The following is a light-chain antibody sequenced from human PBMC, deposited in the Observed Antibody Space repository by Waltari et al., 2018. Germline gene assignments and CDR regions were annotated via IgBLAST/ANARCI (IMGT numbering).Light chain of an antibody. CDR2: DVS. CDR1: SSDVGGYNY. V-gene: IGLV2-14*03. Sequence: QSALTQPASVSGSPGPSITIPCTGTSSDVGGYNYVSWYQQHPAKATKLMIFDVSNRPSGVSNRVSGSKSGNTASLTISGLQAEDEADYYCSSYTSTSTSCVFGTGTKVTVL. J-gene: IGLJ1*01. CDR3: SSYTSTSTSCV.